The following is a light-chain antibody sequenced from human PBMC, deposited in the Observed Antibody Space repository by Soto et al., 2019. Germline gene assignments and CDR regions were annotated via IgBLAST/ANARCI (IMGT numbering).Light chain of an antibody. J-gene: IGKJ5*01. CDR1: QSVSTS. Sequence: EIVLTQSPATLSLSPGERATLSCRASQSVSTSLSWSQQKPGQAPRLLIYDACYRATGVTHRFSGSGSGTDFTLTISSLEPEDFAVYICQQRSNWPPTFGQGTRLEI. CDR3: QQRSNWPPT. V-gene: IGKV3-11*01. CDR2: DAC.